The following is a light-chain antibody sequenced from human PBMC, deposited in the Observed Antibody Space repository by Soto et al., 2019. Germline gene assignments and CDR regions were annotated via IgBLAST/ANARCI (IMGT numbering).Light chain of an antibody. Sequence: EIMMTQSPATLSVSPGERATLSCRASQSVRSNLAWYQQMPGQPPRLLIYSASTRATSIPARFSGSGSGTEFALTVSSLQSEDFAVYYCQQYNSWPLTFGGGTKVEIK. CDR3: QQYNSWPLT. V-gene: IGKV3D-15*01. CDR2: SAS. CDR1: QSVRSN. J-gene: IGKJ4*01.